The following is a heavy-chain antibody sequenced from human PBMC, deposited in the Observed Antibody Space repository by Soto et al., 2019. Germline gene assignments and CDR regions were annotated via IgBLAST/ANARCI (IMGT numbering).Heavy chain of an antibody. V-gene: IGHV3-30*03. D-gene: IGHD3-10*02. Sequence: QVQLVESGGGVVQPGRSLRLSCVGSGFIFSNYGMHWVRQAPGKGLEWVAFISYDGTDILYADSVKGRFTISRDNSKSTLFLHMTRPTAEDTAIYFFAIVRVADSPLDHWGQGTLVTVSS. CDR3: AIVRVADSPLDH. CDR1: GFIFSNYG. J-gene: IGHJ4*02. CDR2: ISYDGTDI.